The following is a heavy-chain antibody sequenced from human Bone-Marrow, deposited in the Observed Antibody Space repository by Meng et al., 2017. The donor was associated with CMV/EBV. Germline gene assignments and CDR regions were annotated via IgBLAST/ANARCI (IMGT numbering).Heavy chain of an antibody. V-gene: IGHV4-34*01. J-gene: IGHJ6*02. CDR1: GGSFSGYY. D-gene: IGHD6-13*01. CDR3: AGGFIAVAGVYGMDV. CDR2: INHSQST. Sequence: GSLRLSCAVYGGSFSGYYWSWIRQPPGKGLEWIGEINHSQSTNYNPSLKRRVTISVDTSKNRFSLKLSSVTAADTAVYYCAGGFIAVAGVYGMDVWGQGTTVTVSS.